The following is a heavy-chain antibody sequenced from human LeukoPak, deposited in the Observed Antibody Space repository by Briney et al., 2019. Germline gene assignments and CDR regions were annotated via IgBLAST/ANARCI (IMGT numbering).Heavy chain of an antibody. J-gene: IGHJ5*02. D-gene: IGHD6-19*01. V-gene: IGHV4-39*01. Sequence: PSETLSLTCTVSGGSISSSSYYWGWIRQPPGKGLEWIGSIYYSGSTYYNPSLKSRVTISVDTSKNQFSLKLSSVTAADTAVYYCARSGYSSGWYWSDPWGQGTLVTVSS. CDR1: GGSISSSSYY. CDR2: IYYSGST. CDR3: ARSGYSSGWYWSDP.